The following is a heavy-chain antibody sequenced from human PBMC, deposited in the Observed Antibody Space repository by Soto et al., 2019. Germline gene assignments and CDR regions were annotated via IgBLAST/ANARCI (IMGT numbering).Heavy chain of an antibody. V-gene: IGHV4-59*01. CDR3: PRRSGTTFDY. Sequence: QVQLQESGPGLVKPSETLSLTCTVSGGSISSYYWSWIRQPPGKGLEWIGYIYYSGSTNYNPSLXRXLXIXXDASKTQFPLKLSSVTAADTAVYSCPRRSGTTFDYGGQGTLVTVSS. CDR2: IYYSGST. D-gene: IGHD1-7*01. J-gene: IGHJ4*02. CDR1: GGSISSYY.